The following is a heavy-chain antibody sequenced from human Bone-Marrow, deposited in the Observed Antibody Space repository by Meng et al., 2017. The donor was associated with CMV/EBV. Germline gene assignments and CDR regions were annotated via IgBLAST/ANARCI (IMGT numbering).Heavy chain of an antibody. Sequence: GESLKISCAASGFTFSSYVMHWVRQAPGKGLEWVAFIRYAGNNKFYADSVKGRFTISRDNFKNTLYLQMNSLRAEDTAVYYCAREDASAFDIWGQGTMVTVSS. CDR1: GFTFSSYV. CDR2: IRYAGNNK. J-gene: IGHJ3*02. CDR3: AREDASAFDI. V-gene: IGHV3-30-3*01. D-gene: IGHD2-2*01.